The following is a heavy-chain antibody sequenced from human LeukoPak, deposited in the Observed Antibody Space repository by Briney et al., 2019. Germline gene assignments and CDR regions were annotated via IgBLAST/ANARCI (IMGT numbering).Heavy chain of an antibody. J-gene: IGHJ4*02. V-gene: IGHV4-34*01. Sequence: SETLSLTCAVYGGSFSGYYWSWIRQPPGKGLEWIGEINHSGSTNYNPSLKSRVTISVDTSKNQFSLKLSSVTAADTAVYFCARPRLLFGSGPILVWGQGTLVTVSS. D-gene: IGHD3-10*01. CDR3: ARPRLLFGSGPILV. CDR1: GGSFSGYY. CDR2: INHSGST.